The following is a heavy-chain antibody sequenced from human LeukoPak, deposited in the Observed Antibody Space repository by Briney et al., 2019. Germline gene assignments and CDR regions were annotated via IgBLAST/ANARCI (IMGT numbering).Heavy chain of an antibody. J-gene: IGHJ6*02. D-gene: IGHD3-9*01. Sequence: SETLSLTCTVSGGSISSSSYYWGWIRQPPGKGLEWIGSIYYSGSTYYNPSLKSRVTISVDTSKNQFSLKLSSVTAADTAVYYCARVGYDILTGYYVRSYYYYGMDVWGQGTTVTVSS. CDR3: ARVGYDILTGYYVRSYYYYGMDV. V-gene: IGHV4-39*07. CDR2: IYYSGST. CDR1: GGSISSSSYY.